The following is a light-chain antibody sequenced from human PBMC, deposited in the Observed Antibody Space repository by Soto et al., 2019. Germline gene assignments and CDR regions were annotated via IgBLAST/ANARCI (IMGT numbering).Light chain of an antibody. CDR2: TAS. J-gene: IGKJ4*01. CDR1: QSISSY. CDR3: QQSSSPPLT. Sequence: DIPMTQSPSSLSASLGDRVTITCRASQSISSYLHWYQQKPGKAPKLLIYTASTLQSGVPSRFSGSGSGTDFTLTISSLQPEDFATYYCQQSSSPPLTFGGGTKVEIK. V-gene: IGKV1-39*01.